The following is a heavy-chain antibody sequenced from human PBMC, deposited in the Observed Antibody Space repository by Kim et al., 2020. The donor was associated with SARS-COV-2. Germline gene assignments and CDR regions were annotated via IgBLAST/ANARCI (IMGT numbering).Heavy chain of an antibody. J-gene: IGHJ2*01. CDR2: ITYNGNT. V-gene: IGHV4-59*01. D-gene: IGHD3-16*01. CDR1: GASFGRSS. CDR3: ATELSWGVPFYFDL. Sequence: SETLSLTCSVSGASFGRSSWSWIRQSPGKGLDWIGYITYNGNTNYNPSLKSRVSISVDASKNQFSLRLSSVTAADTAIYFCATELSWGVPFYFDLWGRGT.